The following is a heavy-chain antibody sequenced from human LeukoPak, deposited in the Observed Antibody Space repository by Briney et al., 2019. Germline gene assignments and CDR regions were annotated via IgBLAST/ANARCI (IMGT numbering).Heavy chain of an antibody. V-gene: IGHV4-34*01. CDR1: GGSFSGYY. D-gene: IGHD6-19*01. J-gene: IGHJ4*02. CDR3: ARGIAVAGTGGDY. CDR2: INHSGST. Sequence: KPSETLSLTCAVYGGSFSGYYWSWIRQPPGKGLEWIGEINHSGSTNYNPSLKSRVTISVDTSKNQFSLKLSSVTAADTAVYYCARGIAVAGTGGDYWGQGTLVTVSS.